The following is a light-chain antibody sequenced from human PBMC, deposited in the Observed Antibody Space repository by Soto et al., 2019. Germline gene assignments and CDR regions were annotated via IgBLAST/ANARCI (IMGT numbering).Light chain of an antibody. CDR3: SSYTSSSSYV. Sequence: QSALTQPASVSGSPGQSITISCTGTSSDVGGYNYVSWYQQHAGKAPKLMIYDVSNRPSGVSNRFSGSKSGNTASLTISGLQSEDEADYYCSSYTSSSSYVCGTGTKLTVL. V-gene: IGLV2-14*01. CDR1: SSDVGGYNY. CDR2: DVS. J-gene: IGLJ1*01.